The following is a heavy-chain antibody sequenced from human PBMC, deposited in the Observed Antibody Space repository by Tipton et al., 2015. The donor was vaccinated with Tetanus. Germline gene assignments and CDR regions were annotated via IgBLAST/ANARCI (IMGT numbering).Heavy chain of an antibody. CDR2: IWYDGTTK. Sequence: SGFSFSTYNFHWVRQAPGKGLEWVAVIWYDGTTKYYADSVNGRFTISRDNGKNLLCLQMSSLRREDTAVYYCASSTVTRWGPGTLVTVSS. CDR1: GFSFSTYN. J-gene: IGHJ4*02. CDR3: ASSTVTR. D-gene: IGHD4-17*01. V-gene: IGHV3-33*01.